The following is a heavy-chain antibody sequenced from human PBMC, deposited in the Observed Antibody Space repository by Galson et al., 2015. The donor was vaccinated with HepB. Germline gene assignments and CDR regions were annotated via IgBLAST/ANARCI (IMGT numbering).Heavy chain of an antibody. J-gene: IGHJ4*02. V-gene: IGHV3-23*01. CDR2: ITANSDTT. CDR1: GITFSIYA. Sequence: SLRLSCAASGITFSIYAMSWVRQAPGKGLEWVSKITANSDTTHYVDSVKGRFTVFRDNSKKTLYLQMDSLSAEDTALYYCATGHQEGLWGRGTLVTVSS. D-gene: IGHD1-14*01. CDR3: ATGHQEGL.